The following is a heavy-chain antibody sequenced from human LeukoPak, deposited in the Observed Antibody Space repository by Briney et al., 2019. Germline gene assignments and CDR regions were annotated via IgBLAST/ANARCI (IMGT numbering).Heavy chain of an antibody. Sequence: GGSLRLSCAASGFSFSTYAMSWVRQAPGKGLEWVSGVNGNGGSTSYADSVKGRFTIFRDNSKNTVYLQMNSLRGEDTAVYYCAKSLYGGCDYWGQGTVVTVSS. CDR3: AKSLYGGCDY. CDR2: VNGNGGST. J-gene: IGHJ4*02. CDR1: GFSFSTYA. V-gene: IGHV3-23*01. D-gene: IGHD3-16*02.